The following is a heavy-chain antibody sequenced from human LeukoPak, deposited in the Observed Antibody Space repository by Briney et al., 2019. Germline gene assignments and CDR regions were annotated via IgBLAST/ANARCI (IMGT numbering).Heavy chain of an antibody. J-gene: IGHJ5*02. D-gene: IGHD2-2*01. CDR1: GGSISSYY. CDR3: ARGYASDP. Sequence: PSETLSLTCTVSGGSISSYYWSWIRQPPGKGLEWIGSIYYSGSTYYNPSLKSRVTISVDTSKNQFSVKLNSVTAADTAVYYCARGYASDPWGQGTLVTVSS. V-gene: IGHV4-39*01. CDR2: IYYSGST.